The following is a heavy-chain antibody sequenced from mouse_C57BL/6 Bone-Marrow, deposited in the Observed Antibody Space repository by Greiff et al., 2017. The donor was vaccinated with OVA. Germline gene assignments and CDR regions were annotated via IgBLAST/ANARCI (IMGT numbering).Heavy chain of an antibody. CDR2: IWSGGST. Sequence: VKLVESGPGLVQPSQSLSITCTVSGFSLTSYGVHWVRQSPGKGLEWLGVIWSGGSTDYNAAFISRLSISKDNSKSQVFFKMNSLQADDTAIYYCASIYYDYDGAYWGQGTLVTVSA. J-gene: IGHJ3*01. V-gene: IGHV2-2*01. CDR1: GFSLTSYG. CDR3: ASIYYDYDGAY. D-gene: IGHD2-4*01.